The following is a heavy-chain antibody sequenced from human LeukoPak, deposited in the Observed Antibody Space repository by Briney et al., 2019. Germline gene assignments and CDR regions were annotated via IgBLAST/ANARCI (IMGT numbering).Heavy chain of an antibody. D-gene: IGHD3-22*01. Sequence: GGSLRLSCAASGFTFSAYAVRWVRQAPGKGLEWVSAISANGATTYCADSVKGRFTISRDNSKNTLYLQMNSLRAEDTAVYYCAKDRLRGSGYYQGVFDYWGQGTLVTVSS. V-gene: IGHV3-23*01. CDR1: GFTFSAYA. J-gene: IGHJ4*02. CDR3: AKDRLRGSGYYQGVFDY. CDR2: ISANGATT.